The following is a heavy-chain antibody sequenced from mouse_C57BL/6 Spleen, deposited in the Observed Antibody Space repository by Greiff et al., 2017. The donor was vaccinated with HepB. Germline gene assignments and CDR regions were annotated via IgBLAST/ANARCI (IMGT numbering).Heavy chain of an antibody. V-gene: IGHV1-42*01. J-gene: IGHJ3*01. CDR2: INPSTGGT. CDR1: GYSFTGYY. Sequence: EVKLVESGPELVKPGASVKISCKASGYSFTGYYMNWVKQSPEKSLEWIGEINPSTGGTTYNQKFKAKATLTVDKSSSTAYVQLKSLTSEDSAVYYCARRIYYGSSLTWFAYWGQGTLVTVSA. CDR3: ARRIYYGSSLTWFAY. D-gene: IGHD1-1*01.